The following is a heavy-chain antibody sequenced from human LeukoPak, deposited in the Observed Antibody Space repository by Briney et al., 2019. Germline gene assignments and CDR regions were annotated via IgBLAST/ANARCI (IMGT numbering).Heavy chain of an antibody. CDR2: IIPIFGTA. CDR3: ARVGVVVVPAATYNWFDP. D-gene: IGHD2-2*01. CDR1: GGTFSSYA. Sequence: SVKVSCKASGGTFSSYAISWVRQAPGQGLEWMGGIIPIFGTANYAQKFQGRVTITADESTSTAYMELSSLRSEDTAVYYCARVGVVVVPAATYNWFDPWGQGTLVTVSS. J-gene: IGHJ5*02. V-gene: IGHV1-69*13.